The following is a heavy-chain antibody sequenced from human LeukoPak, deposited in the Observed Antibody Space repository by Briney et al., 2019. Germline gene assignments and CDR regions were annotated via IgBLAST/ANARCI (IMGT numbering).Heavy chain of an antibody. V-gene: IGHV3-7*01. J-gene: IGHJ4*02. Sequence: GSLRLSCAASGFTFSNAWMSWVRQAPGKGLEWVANIKKDGSEKYYVDSVKGRFTISRDNAKNSLYLQMNSLRAEDTAVYYCARDLYRIVVVPHYFDYWGQGTLVTVSS. CDR1: GFTFSNAW. D-gene: IGHD3-22*01. CDR3: ARDLYRIVVVPHYFDY. CDR2: IKKDGSEK.